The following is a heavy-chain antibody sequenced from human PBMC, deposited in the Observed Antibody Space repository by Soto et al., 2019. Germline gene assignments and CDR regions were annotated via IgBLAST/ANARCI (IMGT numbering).Heavy chain of an antibody. CDR1: GYTLTSYA. J-gene: IGHJ4*02. CDR3: ARGYGSGTHIDY. D-gene: IGHD2-15*01. CDR2: INAGNGNT. V-gene: IGHV1-3*01. Sequence: ASVKVSCKDSGYTLTSYARHWVRQAPGQRLEWMGWINAGNGNTKYSQKFQGRLTITRDTSASTAYMELSSLRSEDTAVYYCARGYGSGTHIDYWGQGTLVTVS.